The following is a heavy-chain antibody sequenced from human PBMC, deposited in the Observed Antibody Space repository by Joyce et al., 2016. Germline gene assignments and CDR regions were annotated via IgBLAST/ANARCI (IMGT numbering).Heavy chain of an antibody. CDR2: KSQDGTKE. V-gene: IGHV3-30*18. CDR1: GFTFSSYG. CDR3: AKYLFIRWFAGRAVDS. D-gene: IGHD3-10*01. Sequence: QVQLVESGGGLVQPGGSLRLSCASSGFTFSSYGMHWVRQAPGKGLEWVRIKSQDGTKEKYADSVQGRFTISRDKSKNTLYLQMDSLGAEDTAVYYCAKYLFIRWFAGRAVDSWGQGTLVTVSS. J-gene: IGHJ4*02.